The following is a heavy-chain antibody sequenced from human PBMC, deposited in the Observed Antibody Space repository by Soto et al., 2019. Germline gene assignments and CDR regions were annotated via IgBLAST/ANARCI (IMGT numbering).Heavy chain of an antibody. CDR1: GFTFNTYD. Sequence: EVQLLESGGGLIQPGGSLRLSCAASGFTFNTYDMSWVRQAPGKGLEWVSGINRNGDSTYYADSVKGRSTVSRDNSKTTVFLQMNGLRVEDTAVYNCTRHNVFGELSWGQGPPVTVSS. D-gene: IGHD3-10*01. CDR3: TRHNVFGELS. V-gene: IGHV3-23*01. J-gene: IGHJ4*02. CDR2: INRNGDST.